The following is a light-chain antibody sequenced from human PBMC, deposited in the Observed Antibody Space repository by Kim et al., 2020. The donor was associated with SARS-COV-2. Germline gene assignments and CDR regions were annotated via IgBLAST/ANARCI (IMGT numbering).Light chain of an antibody. J-gene: IGKJ4*01. CDR1: QSVDSY. CDR3: QQRYNWPRALT. Sequence: PGERATLSCRASQSVDSYLAWYQQKPGQPPRLLIYDASNRATGIPARFSGSGSATDFTLTISSLEPEDFAVYYCQQRYNWPRALTFGGGPKV. V-gene: IGKV3-11*01. CDR2: DAS.